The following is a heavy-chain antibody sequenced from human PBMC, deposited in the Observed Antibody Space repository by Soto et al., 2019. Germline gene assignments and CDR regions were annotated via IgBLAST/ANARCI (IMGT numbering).Heavy chain of an antibody. D-gene: IGHD3-16*01. V-gene: IGHV3-23*01. CDR2: ISGSGGST. J-gene: IGHJ3*02. CDR3: AKDLVTFGGDFDI. Sequence: GGSLRLSCAASGFTFSSYAMSWVRQAPGKGLEWVSAISGSGGSTYYADSVKGRFTISRDNSRNTLYLQMYSLTAEDTAVYYCAKDLVTFGGDFDIWGQGTMVTVSS. CDR1: GFTFSSYA.